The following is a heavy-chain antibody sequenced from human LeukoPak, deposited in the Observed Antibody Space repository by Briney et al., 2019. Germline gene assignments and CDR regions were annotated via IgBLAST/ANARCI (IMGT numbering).Heavy chain of an antibody. D-gene: IGHD5-12*01. J-gene: IGHJ4*02. V-gene: IGHV3-48*01. CDR1: GFTFSSYS. CDR2: ISSSSSTI. Sequence: GGSLSLSCAASGFTFSSYSMNWVRQAPGKGLEWVSYISSSSSTIYYADSVKGRFTISRDNAKNSLYLQMNSLRAEDTAVYYCARDRGVATHTLDYWGQGTLVTVSS. CDR3: ARDRGVATHTLDY.